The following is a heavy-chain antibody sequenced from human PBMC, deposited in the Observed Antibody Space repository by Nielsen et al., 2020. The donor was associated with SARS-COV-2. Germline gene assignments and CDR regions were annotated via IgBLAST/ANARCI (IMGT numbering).Heavy chain of an antibody. Sequence: SVKVSCKASGGTFSSYAISWVRQAPGQGLEWMGGIIPIFGTANYAQKFQGRVTITADESTSTAYMELSSLRSEDTAVYYCARAIYDSSGYFRSRLDYWGQGTLVTVSS. CDR1: GGTFSSYA. CDR2: IIPIFGTA. J-gene: IGHJ4*02. V-gene: IGHV1-69*13. CDR3: ARAIYDSSGYFRSRLDY. D-gene: IGHD3-22*01.